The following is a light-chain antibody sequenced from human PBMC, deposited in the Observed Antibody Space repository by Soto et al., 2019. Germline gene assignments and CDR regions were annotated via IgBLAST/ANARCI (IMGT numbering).Light chain of an antibody. CDR2: GTS. Sequence: EIVWTQSPGTLSLSPGERATLSCRASQSVSNNYLAWYQQKPGQAPRLLIYGTSTRATGIPDRFSGSGSRTDFTLTISGLEPEDLAVYYCQQYGSSPLTFGGGTKVDIK. J-gene: IGKJ4*01. CDR3: QQYGSSPLT. V-gene: IGKV3-20*01. CDR1: QSVSNNY.